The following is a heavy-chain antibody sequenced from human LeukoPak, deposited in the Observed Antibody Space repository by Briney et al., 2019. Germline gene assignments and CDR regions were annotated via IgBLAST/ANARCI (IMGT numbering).Heavy chain of an antibody. Sequence: GESLKISCKASGYSFTTYWIGWVRQMPGKGLEWMGIIYPADSTAHYSPSFQGQVTISADKSVTTAYLQWGSLKASDTAMYYCARVRVGATGGLYYYYYMDVWGKGTTVTVSS. J-gene: IGHJ6*03. V-gene: IGHV5-51*01. CDR2: IYPADSTA. CDR3: ARVRVGATGGLYYYYYMDV. D-gene: IGHD3-16*01. CDR1: GYSFTTYW.